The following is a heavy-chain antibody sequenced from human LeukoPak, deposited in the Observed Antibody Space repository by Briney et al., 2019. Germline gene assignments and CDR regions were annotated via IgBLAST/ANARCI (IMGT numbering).Heavy chain of an antibody. D-gene: IGHD3-10*01. Sequence: PSETLSLTCTVSGGSISSYYWSWIPQPPGKGLEWIGYIYYSGSTNYNPSLKSRVTISVDTSKNQFSLKLSSVTAADTAVYYCARAGGSGSYYNHNWFDPWGQGTLVTVSS. V-gene: IGHV4-59*01. CDR2: IYYSGST. CDR1: GGSISSYY. J-gene: IGHJ5*02. CDR3: ARAGGSGSYYNHNWFDP.